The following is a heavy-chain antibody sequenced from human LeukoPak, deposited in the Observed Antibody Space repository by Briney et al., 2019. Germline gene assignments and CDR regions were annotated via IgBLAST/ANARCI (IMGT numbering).Heavy chain of an antibody. CDR2: IANDGSIK. J-gene: IGHJ4*02. CDR3: ARDNVGATPFDY. Sequence: GGSLRLSCAASGFTFSNYGMHWVRQAPGKGLEWVAVIANDGSIKYYTDSVKGRFTISRDNARKSLYLQMNSLRAEDTAVYYCARDNVGATPFDYWGQGTLVTVSS. CDR1: GFTFSNYG. V-gene: IGHV3-30*03. D-gene: IGHD1-26*01.